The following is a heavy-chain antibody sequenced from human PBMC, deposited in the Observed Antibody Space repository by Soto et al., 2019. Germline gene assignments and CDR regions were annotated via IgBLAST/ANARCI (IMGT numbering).Heavy chain of an antibody. Sequence: GGSLRLSCAASGFTFSSYSMNWVRQAPGKGLEWVSYISSSSSTIYYADSVKGRFTISRDNAKNSLYLQMNSLRDEDTAVYYCARDHGGPSSWYVKAESYYFDYWGQGTLVTVSS. D-gene: IGHD6-13*01. CDR1: GFTFSSYS. CDR2: ISSSSSTI. J-gene: IGHJ4*02. CDR3: ARDHGGPSSWYVKAESYYFDY. V-gene: IGHV3-48*02.